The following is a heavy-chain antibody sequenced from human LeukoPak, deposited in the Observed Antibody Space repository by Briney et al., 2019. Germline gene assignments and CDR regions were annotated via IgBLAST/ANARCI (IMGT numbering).Heavy chain of an antibody. CDR3: ATRYCSIAACRASSYKCMDD. CDR2: IYGSSRT. Sequence: PGGSLRLSCAGSGFIVSSNYMSWVRQAAGKGLEWVSVIYGSSRTYYADSVKGRFTISRDNSKNTVYLQMDSLRAEDTAVYYCATRYCSIAACRASSYKCMDDWGKGTTVTVSS. D-gene: IGHD2-2*01. J-gene: IGHJ6*04. CDR1: GFIVSSNY. V-gene: IGHV3-66*01.